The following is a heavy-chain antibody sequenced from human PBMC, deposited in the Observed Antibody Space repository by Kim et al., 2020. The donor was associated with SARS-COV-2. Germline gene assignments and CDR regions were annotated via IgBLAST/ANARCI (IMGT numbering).Heavy chain of an antibody. V-gene: IGHV3-30*07. J-gene: IGHJ4*02. D-gene: IGHD5-18*01. CDR3: SRGVDTAMDGGTFYFDY. Sequence: VKGRFTISRDNSKNTLYLQMNSLRAEDTAVYYCSRGVDTAMDGGTFYFDYWGQGTLVTVSS.